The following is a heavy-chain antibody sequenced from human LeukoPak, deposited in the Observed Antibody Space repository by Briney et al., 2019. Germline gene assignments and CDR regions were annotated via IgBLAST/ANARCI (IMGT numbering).Heavy chain of an antibody. V-gene: IGHV1-2*02. CDR2: INPNSGGT. CDR3: ARGDSSSWYYFDY. Sequence: ASATVSCKASGYTFTGYYMHWVRQAPGQGLEWMGWINPNSGGTNYAQKFQGRVTMTRDTSISTAYMELSRLRSDDTAVYYCARGDSSSWYYFDYWGQGTLVTVSS. CDR1: GYTFTGYY. J-gene: IGHJ4*02. D-gene: IGHD6-13*01.